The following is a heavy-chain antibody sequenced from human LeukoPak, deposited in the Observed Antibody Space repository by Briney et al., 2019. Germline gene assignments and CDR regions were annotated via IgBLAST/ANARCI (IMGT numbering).Heavy chain of an antibody. CDR2: ISSSNSTI. D-gene: IGHD3-3*01. CDR3: ARDGREYDFWSGYHYYYYGMDV. V-gene: IGHV3-11*01. CDR1: GFTFSDYY. Sequence: GGSLRLPCAASGFTFSDYYMRWIRQAPGKGLEWVSYISSSNSTIYYADSVKGRLTISRDNAKNSLYLQMNSLRAEDTAVYYCARDGREYDFWSGYHYYYYGMDVWGQGTTVTVSS. J-gene: IGHJ6*02.